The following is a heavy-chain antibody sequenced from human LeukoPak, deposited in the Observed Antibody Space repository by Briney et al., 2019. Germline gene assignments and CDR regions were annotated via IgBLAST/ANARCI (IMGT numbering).Heavy chain of an antibody. J-gene: IGHJ3*02. D-gene: IGHD1-26*01. V-gene: IGHV3-21*04. CDR3: AKEINHGYSGSYWAFDI. CDR2: ISSSSSYI. CDR1: GFTFSSYS. Sequence: PGGSLRLSCAASGFTFSSYSMNWVRQAPGKGLEWVSSISSSSSYIYYADSVKGRFTISRDNAKNSPYLQMNSLRAEDTAIYYCAKEINHGYSGSYWAFDIWGQGTMVTVSS.